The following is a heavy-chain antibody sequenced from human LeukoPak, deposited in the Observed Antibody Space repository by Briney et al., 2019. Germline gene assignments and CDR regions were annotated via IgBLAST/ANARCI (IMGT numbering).Heavy chain of an antibody. CDR3: ARVRGYCSSTICYRYYFDY. Sequence: PSETLSLTCTVSGYSISSGYYWGWIRQPPGKGLEWIGTIYHSGSTYYNPSLKSRVTISVDTSKNQFSLKLTSVTAADTAVYYCARVRGYCSSTICYRYYFDYWGQGTLVTASS. CDR2: IYHSGST. D-gene: IGHD2-2*01. V-gene: IGHV4-38-2*02. CDR1: GYSISSGYY. J-gene: IGHJ4*02.